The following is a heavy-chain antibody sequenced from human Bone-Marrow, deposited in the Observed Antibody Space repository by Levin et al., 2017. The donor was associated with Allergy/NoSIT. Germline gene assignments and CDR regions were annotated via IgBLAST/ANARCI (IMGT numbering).Heavy chain of an antibody. CDR1: GYTFSIYW. Sequence: RGESLKISCQGSGYTFSIYWIAWVRQVPGRGLEWMGVIYPNDNDVRYSPSFQGQVTISADRSTSTAYLQWRSLKASDSAIYYCARRQSSGSDYWGQGTLVAVSS. J-gene: IGHJ4*02. CDR2: IYPNDNDV. V-gene: IGHV5-51*01. CDR3: ARRQSSGSDY. D-gene: IGHD3-22*01.